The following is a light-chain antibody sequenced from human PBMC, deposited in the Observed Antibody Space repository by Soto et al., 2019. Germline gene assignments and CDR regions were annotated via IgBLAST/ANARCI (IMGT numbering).Light chain of an antibody. CDR2: GNS. J-gene: IGLJ1*01. CDR1: SSNIGAGYD. Sequence: QSVLTQPPSVCGAPGQRVTISCTGSSSNIGAGYDVHWYQQLPGTAPKLLIYGNSNRPSGVPDRFSGSKSGTSASLAITGLQAEDEADYYCQSYDSSLSTSGVFGTGTKVTVL. CDR3: QSYDSSLSTSGV. V-gene: IGLV1-40*01.